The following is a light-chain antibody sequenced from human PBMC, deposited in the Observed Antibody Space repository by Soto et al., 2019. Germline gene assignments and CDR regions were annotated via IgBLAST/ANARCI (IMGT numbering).Light chain of an antibody. CDR2: GAS. J-gene: IGKJ4*01. CDR3: QQYGTSLLT. Sequence: EIVLMQSPVTLSLSPGERATLSCRASQSVSSSYLAWYQQKPGQAPRLLIYGASSRATGIPDRFSGSGSGTDFTLTISRLEPEDFAVYYCQQYGTSLLTFGGGTKVEI. V-gene: IGKV3-20*01. CDR1: QSVSSSY.